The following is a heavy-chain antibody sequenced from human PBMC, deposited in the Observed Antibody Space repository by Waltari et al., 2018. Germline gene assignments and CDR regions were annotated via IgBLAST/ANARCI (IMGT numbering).Heavy chain of an antibody. V-gene: IGHV3-30*02. Sequence: QVQLVESGGGVVQPGGSLRLSRAASGFTFRSYGMHWVRQAPGKGLEWVAFIRYDGSNKYYADSVKGRFTISRDNSKNTLYLQMNSLRAEDTAVYYCAKDQAFRLEQFDYWGQGTLVTVSS. J-gene: IGHJ4*02. CDR1: GFTFRSYG. CDR2: IRYDGSNK. D-gene: IGHD6-19*01. CDR3: AKDQAFRLEQFDY.